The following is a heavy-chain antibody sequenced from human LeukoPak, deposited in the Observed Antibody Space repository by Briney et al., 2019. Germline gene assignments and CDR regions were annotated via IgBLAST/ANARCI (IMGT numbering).Heavy chain of an antibody. CDR2: IYYSGST. D-gene: IGHD6-13*01. J-gene: IGHJ4*02. CDR3: ARNIAGIAAAGIDY. CDR1: GASITSYY. Sequence: PSETLSLTCTVSGASITSYYWSWIRQPPGKGLEWIGYIYYSGSTNYNPSLKSRVTISADTSKNQFSLKPSSVTAADTAVYYCARNIAGIAAAGIDYWGQGTLVTVSS. V-gene: IGHV4-59*01.